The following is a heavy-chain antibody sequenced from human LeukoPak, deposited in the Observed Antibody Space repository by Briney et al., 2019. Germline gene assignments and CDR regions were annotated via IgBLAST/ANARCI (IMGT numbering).Heavy chain of an antibody. V-gene: IGHV4-34*01. CDR2: INHSGST. CDR1: GGSFSGYY. J-gene: IGHJ5*01. Sequence: SETLSLTCAVYGGSFSGYYWSWIRQPPGKGLEWIGEINHSGSTNYNPSLKSRVTISVDTSKNQFSLKLSSVTAADTAVYYCVRVMTWCTDTDCYGDWFDSWGQGALVTVSS. CDR3: VRVMTWCTDTDCYGDWFDS. D-gene: IGHD2-21*02.